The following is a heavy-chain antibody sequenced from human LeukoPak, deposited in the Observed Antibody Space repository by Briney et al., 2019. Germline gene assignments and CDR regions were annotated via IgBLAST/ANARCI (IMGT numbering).Heavy chain of an antibody. CDR1: GGSISSYY. D-gene: IGHD3-22*01. J-gene: IGHJ5*02. CDR3: ARDRPHYYDSSGYGLGFDP. Sequence: PSETLSLTCTVSGGSISSYYWGWIRQPPGKGLEWIGSIYYSGSTYYNPSLKSRVTISVDTSKNQFSLKLSSVTAADTAVYYCARDRPHYYDSSGYGLGFDPWGQGTLVTVSS. CDR2: IYYSGST. V-gene: IGHV4-39*07.